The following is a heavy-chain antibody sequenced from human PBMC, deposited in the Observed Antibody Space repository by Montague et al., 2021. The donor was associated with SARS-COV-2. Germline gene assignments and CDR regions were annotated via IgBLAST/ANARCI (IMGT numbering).Heavy chain of an antibody. Sequence: PALVKPTQTLTLTCTFSGFSLTTRTVGVGWIRQPPGKALEWLALIYSNDDKRYSPSLQNRLTIPKDTSKNQVVLRMTNMDPVDTATYYCAHLIRYYDIFTGIPFDXWGQGILVAVSS. V-gene: IGHV2-5*01. CDR3: AHLIRYYDIFTGIPFDX. CDR2: IYSNDDK. D-gene: IGHD3-9*01. CDR1: GFSLTTRTVG. J-gene: IGHJ4*02.